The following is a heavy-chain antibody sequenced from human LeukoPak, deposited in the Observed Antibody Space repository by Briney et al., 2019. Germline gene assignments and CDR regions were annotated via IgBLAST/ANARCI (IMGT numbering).Heavy chain of an antibody. CDR1: GYTFTGYY. CDR3: ARDQGLGGIAVAADFDY. V-gene: IGHV1-2*02. D-gene: IGHD6-19*01. J-gene: IGHJ4*02. CDR2: INPNSGGT. Sequence: ASVKVSCKASGYTFTGYYMHWVRQAPGQGLEWMGWINPNSGGTNYAQKFQGRVTMTRDTSISTAYMELRRLRSDDTAVYYCARDQGLGGIAVAADFDYWGQGTLVTVSS.